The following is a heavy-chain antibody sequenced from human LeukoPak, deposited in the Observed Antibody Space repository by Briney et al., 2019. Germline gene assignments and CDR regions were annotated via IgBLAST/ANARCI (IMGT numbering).Heavy chain of an antibody. J-gene: IGHJ4*02. CDR1: GFTFTTYA. CDR3: VKFRGQLLSSYYFDY. Sequence: GGSLRLSCAASGFTFTTYAMSWVRQAPGKGLEWVSTISGSGGGTYYADSVKGRFTISRDNSKNTLYLQMNSLRGEDTAVYYCVKFRGQLLSSYYFDYWGQGTLSPSPQ. CDR2: ISGSGGGT. D-gene: IGHD2-2*01. V-gene: IGHV3-23*01.